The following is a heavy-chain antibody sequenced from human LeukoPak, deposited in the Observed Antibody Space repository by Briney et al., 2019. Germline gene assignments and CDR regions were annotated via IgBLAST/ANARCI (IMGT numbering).Heavy chain of an antibody. CDR2: IYSGGST. Sequence: GGSLRLSCAASGFTFSSYAMSWVRQAPGKGLEWVSVIYSGGSTYYADSVKGRFAISRDNPKNTLYLQMNSLRAEDTAVYYCARDEQLSAFDIWGQGTMVTVSS. J-gene: IGHJ3*02. D-gene: IGHD1/OR15-1a*01. CDR3: ARDEQLSAFDI. V-gene: IGHV3-66*01. CDR1: GFTFSSYA.